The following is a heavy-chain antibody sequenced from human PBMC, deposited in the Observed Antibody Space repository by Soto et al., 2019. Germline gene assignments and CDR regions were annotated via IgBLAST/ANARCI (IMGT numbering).Heavy chain of an antibody. Sequence: SETLSLTCTVSGGAIITYYWTWMRQPAGKGLEWIGRVYSSGSTKYNPSLQSRVTMSLDTSNNQFSLRLTSVTAADTAVYYCARGQRFSDWFDPWGQGTLVTVSS. CDR1: GGAIITYY. CDR3: ARGQRFSDWFDP. V-gene: IGHV4-4*07. D-gene: IGHD3-3*01. J-gene: IGHJ5*02. CDR2: VYSSGST.